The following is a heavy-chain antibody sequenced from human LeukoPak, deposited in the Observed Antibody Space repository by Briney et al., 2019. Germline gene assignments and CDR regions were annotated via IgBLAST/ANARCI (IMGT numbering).Heavy chain of an antibody. CDR2: ISGSGGST. V-gene: IGHV3-23*01. CDR1: GFTFSSYA. Sequence: QTGGSLRLSCAASGFTFSSYAMSWVRQAPGKGLEWVSAISGSGGSTYYADSVKGRFTISRDNSKNTLYLQMNSLRAKDTAVYYCAEDWVTTDFVDYWGQGTLVTVSS. CDR3: AEDWVTTDFVDY. J-gene: IGHJ4*02. D-gene: IGHD4-17*01.